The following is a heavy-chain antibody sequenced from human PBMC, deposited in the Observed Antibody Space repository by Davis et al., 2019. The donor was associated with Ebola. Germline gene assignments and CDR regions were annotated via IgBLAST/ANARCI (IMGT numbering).Heavy chain of an antibody. CDR2: IIPTSGTA. Sequence: AASVKVSCKASGGTFTSFGVSWMRQAPGQGLEWMGGIIPTSGTANYAQKFQGRVTFTADESTTTAYMELTGLTSEDTAVYYCAGDTRGGMIVGGRNYYFDFWGQGALVTVSA. CDR1: GGTFTSFG. V-gene: IGHV1-69*13. CDR3: AGDTRGGMIVGGRNYYFDF. J-gene: IGHJ4*02. D-gene: IGHD1-26*01.